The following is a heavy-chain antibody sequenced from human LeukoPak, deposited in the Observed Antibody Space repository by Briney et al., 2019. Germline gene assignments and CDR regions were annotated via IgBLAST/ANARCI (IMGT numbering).Heavy chain of an antibody. D-gene: IGHD2-2*01. V-gene: IGHV4-34*01. CDR3: ARARHYCSSTSCYSLPDDY. J-gene: IGHJ4*02. CDR2: INHSGST. CDR1: GGSFSGYY. Sequence: PSETLSLTCAVYGGSFSGYYWSWIRQPPGKGLEWIGEINHSGSTNYNPSLKSRVTISVDTSKNQFSLKLSSVTAADTAVYYCARARHYCSSTSCYSLPDDYWGQGTLVTVSS.